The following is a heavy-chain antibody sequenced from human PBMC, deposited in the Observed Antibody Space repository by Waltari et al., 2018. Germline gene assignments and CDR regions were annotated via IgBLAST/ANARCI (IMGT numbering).Heavy chain of an antibody. Sequence: QLQLQESGPGVVRPSETLSLTCPVSGGSISDHDHYWGWVRQPPGKGLEWIGSAHYRGTAYYNPSLTGRVVISVDTSKNHFSLRLNSMTAADTAVYYCAREAVLYFGELSGEFDYWGQGSLVTVSS. CDR1: GGSISDHDHY. J-gene: IGHJ4*02. D-gene: IGHD3-10*01. CDR2: AHYRGTA. CDR3: AREAVLYFGELSGEFDY. V-gene: IGHV4-39*07.